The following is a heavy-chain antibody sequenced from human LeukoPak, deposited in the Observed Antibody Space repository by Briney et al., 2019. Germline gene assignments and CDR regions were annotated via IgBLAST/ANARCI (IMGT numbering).Heavy chain of an antibody. D-gene: IGHD3-22*01. Sequence: GGSLRLSCAGSGFSFSNYAMHWVRQAPGKGLEWVSAISGSGGSTYYADSVKGRFTISRDNSKNTLYLQMNSLRAEDTAVYYCAKAVRWLLNNFDYWGQGTLVTVSS. CDR1: GFSFSNYA. CDR2: ISGSGGST. CDR3: AKAVRWLLNNFDY. V-gene: IGHV3-23*01. J-gene: IGHJ4*02.